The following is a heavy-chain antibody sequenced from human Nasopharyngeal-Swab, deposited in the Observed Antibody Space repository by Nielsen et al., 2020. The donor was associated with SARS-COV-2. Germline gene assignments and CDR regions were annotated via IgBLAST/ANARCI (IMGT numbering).Heavy chain of an antibody. D-gene: IGHD2-15*01. CDR2: ISYDGSNK. CDR1: GFTFSSYG. J-gene: IGHJ6*02. Sequence: GESLKISCAASGFTFSSYGMHWVRQAPGKGLGWVAVISYDGSNKYYADSVKGRFTISRDNSKNTLYLQMNSLRAEDTAVYYCAKDRSVSCSGGSCYSTSRYYGMDVWGQGTTVTVSS. CDR3: AKDRSVSCSGGSCYSTSRYYGMDV. V-gene: IGHV3-30*18.